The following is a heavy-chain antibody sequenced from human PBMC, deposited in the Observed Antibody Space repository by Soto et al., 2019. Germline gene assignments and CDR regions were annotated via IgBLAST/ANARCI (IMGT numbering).Heavy chain of an antibody. V-gene: IGHV1-3*01. D-gene: IGHD2-15*01. CDR1: GYTFTSYA. Sequence: ASVKVSCKGAGYTFTSYARRWVRQAPGESLEWMGWINGGNGNTKYSQRFQGRVTITRDTSASTAYMELSSLRSEDTAVYYRARVSGGRDDAFDIWGQGTIVTVSS. J-gene: IGHJ3*02. CDR3: ARVSGGRDDAFDI. CDR2: INGGNGNT.